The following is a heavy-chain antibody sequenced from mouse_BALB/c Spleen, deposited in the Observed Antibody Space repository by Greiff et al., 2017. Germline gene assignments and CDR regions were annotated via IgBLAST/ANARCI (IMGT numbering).Heavy chain of an antibody. CDR2: ISNGGGST. Sequence: DVKLVESGGGLVQPGGSLKLSCAASGFTFSSYTMSWVRQTPEKRLVWVAYISNGGGSTYYPDTVKGRFTISRDNAKNTLYLQMSSLKSEDTAMYYCARHTRYGLDYWGQGTTLTVSS. CDR1: GFTFSSYT. V-gene: IGHV5-12-2*01. D-gene: IGHD1-2*01. CDR3: ARHTRYGLDY. J-gene: IGHJ2*01.